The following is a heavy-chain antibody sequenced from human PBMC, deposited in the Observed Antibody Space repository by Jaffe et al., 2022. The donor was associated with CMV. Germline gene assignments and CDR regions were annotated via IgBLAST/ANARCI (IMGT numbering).Heavy chain of an antibody. CDR3: ARARGDFWSDNPLFGMDV. CDR1: GFTFSDYY. J-gene: IGHJ6*02. D-gene: IGHD3-3*01. Sequence: QVQLVESGGGLVKPGGSLRLSCAASGFTFSDYYMSWIRQAPGKGLECVSYISGSGGTIYYADSVKGRFTISRDNAKYSQDLQMNSLRGEDTAVYYCARARGDFWSDNPLFGMDVWGQGTTVTVSS. V-gene: IGHV3-11*01. CDR2: ISGSGGTI.